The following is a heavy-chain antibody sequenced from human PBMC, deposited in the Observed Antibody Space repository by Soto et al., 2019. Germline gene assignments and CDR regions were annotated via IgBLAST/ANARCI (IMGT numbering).Heavy chain of an antibody. V-gene: IGHV4-39*01. CDR3: ASNGYPAPLPDY. Sequence: SETLSLTCTVSGGSISSSSYYWGWIRQPPGKGLEWIGSIYYSGSTYYNPSLKSRVTISVDTSKNQFSLKLSSVTAADTAVYYCASNGYPAPLPDYWGQGTLVTVSS. CDR1: GGSISSSSYY. D-gene: IGHD2-15*01. J-gene: IGHJ4*02. CDR2: IYYSGST.